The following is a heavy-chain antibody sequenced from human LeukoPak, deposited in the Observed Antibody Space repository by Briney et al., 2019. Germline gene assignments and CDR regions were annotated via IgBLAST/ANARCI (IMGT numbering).Heavy chain of an antibody. J-gene: IGHJ4*02. Sequence: GGSLRLSCAASGFTFSSYGMHWVRQAPGKGLEWVAVISYDGSNKYYADSVKGRFTISRDNSKNTLYLQMNSLRAEDTAVYYCVKSKESSIAFDYWGQGTLVTVSS. CDR1: GFTFSSYG. CDR2: ISYDGSNK. CDR3: VKSKESSIAFDY. D-gene: IGHD6-6*01. V-gene: IGHV3-30*18.